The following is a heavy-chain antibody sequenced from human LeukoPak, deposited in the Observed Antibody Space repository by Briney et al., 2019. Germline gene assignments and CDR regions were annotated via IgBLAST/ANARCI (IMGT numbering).Heavy chain of an antibody. CDR3: ASPYYYDSSGSDY. CDR1: GFTFSSYW. Sequence: AGSLRLSCAASGFTFSSYWMSWVRRAPGKGLEWVANIKQDGSEKYYVDSVKGRFTISRDNAKNSLYLQMNSLRAEDTAVYYCASPYYYDSSGSDYWGQGTLVTVSS. CDR2: IKQDGSEK. V-gene: IGHV3-7*01. J-gene: IGHJ4*02. D-gene: IGHD3-22*01.